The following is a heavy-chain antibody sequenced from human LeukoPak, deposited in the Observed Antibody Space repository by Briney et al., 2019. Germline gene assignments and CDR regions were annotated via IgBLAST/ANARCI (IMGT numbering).Heavy chain of an antibody. CDR3: ARVSGGDAMYYDFWSGYPPYIDY. CDR2: ISSSGSTI. J-gene: IGHJ4*02. D-gene: IGHD3-3*01. V-gene: IGHV3-11*01. Sequence: GGSLRLSCAASGFTFSDYYMSWIRQAPGEGLEWVSYISSSGSTIYYADSVKCRFTISRDNAKNSLYLQMNSLRAEDTAVYYCARVSGGDAMYYDFWSGYPPYIDYWGQGTLVTVSS. CDR1: GFTFSDYY.